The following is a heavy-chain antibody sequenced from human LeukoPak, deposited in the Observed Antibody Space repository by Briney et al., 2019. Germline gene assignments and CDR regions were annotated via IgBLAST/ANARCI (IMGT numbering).Heavy chain of an antibody. CDR2: INPNSGGT. V-gene: IGHV1-2*02. Sequence: ASVKVSCKASGYTFTGYYMHWVRQAPGQGLEWMGWINPNSGGTNYEQKFQGRVTMTRDTSISTAYMELSRLRSGDTAVYYCARVGYYGSGAPNDAFDIWGQGTMVTVSS. D-gene: IGHD3-10*01. J-gene: IGHJ3*02. CDR3: ARVGYYGSGAPNDAFDI. CDR1: GYTFTGYY.